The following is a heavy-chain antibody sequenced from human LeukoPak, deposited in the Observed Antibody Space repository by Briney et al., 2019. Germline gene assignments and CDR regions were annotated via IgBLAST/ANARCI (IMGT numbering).Heavy chain of an antibody. J-gene: IGHJ4*02. D-gene: IGHD5-18*01. CDR2: INTNTGNP. CDR3: GRDPRLGIRGYTYGYIDY. CDR1: GGTFSSYA. Sequence: GASVKVSCKASGGTFSSYAISWVRQAPGQGLEWMGWINTNTGNPTYAQDFTGRYVFSVDTSVSTAYLQISGLTADDTAVYFCGRDPRLGIRGYTYGYIDYWGQGTLVTVSS. V-gene: IGHV7-4-1*02.